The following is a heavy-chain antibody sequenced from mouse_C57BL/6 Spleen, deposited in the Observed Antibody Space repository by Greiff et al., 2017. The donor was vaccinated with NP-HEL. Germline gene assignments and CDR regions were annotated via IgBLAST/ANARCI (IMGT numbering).Heavy chain of an antibody. V-gene: IGHV1-80*01. CDR3: ARWIYDGYFDY. Sequence: QLQQSGAELVKPGASVKISCKASGYAFSSYWMNWVKQRPGKGLEWIGQIYPGDGDTNYNGKFKGKATLTADKSSSTAYMQLSSLTSEDSAVYFCARWIYDGYFDYWGQGTTLTVSS. J-gene: IGHJ2*01. CDR2: IYPGDGDT. D-gene: IGHD2-3*01. CDR1: GYAFSSYW.